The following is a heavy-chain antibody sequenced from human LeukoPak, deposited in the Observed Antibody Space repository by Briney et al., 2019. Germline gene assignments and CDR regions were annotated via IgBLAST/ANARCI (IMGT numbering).Heavy chain of an antibody. Sequence: GASVKVSCKASGYTFTSYDINWVRQATGQGIEWMGWMNPNRGNTGYAQKFQGRVTMTRNTSTSTVIMELSRLRSEDTAVYYCTRVIPDDSSVYYYNYYYYMDVWGKGTTVTVSS. CDR1: GYTFTSYD. J-gene: IGHJ6*03. D-gene: IGHD3-22*01. V-gene: IGHV1-8*01. CDR2: MNPNRGNT. CDR3: TRVIPDDSSVYYYNYYYYMDV.